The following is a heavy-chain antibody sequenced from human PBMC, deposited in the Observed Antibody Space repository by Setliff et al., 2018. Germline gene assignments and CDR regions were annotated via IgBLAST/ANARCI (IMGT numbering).Heavy chain of an antibody. CDR2: IYFSGST. CDR1: GVSVASHY. D-gene: IGHD6-19*01. J-gene: IGHJ5*02. V-gene: IGHV4-30-4*08. CDR3: AREVAGTYHYFDP. Sequence: SETLSLTCTVSGVSVASHYWSWIRQPPGKGLEWIGYIYFSGSTYYNPSLKSRVTLSLDTSKNQFSLKLNSVTAADTALYFCAREVAGTYHYFDPWGQGTLVTVSS.